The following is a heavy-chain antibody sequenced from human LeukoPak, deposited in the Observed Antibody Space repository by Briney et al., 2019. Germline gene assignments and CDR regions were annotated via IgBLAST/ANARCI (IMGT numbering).Heavy chain of an antibody. CDR1: GGTFSSYA. V-gene: IGHV1-69*05. J-gene: IGHJ5*02. CDR3: ARDRKGVRWFDP. Sequence: GASVKVSCKASGGTFSSYAISWVRQAPGQGLEWMGGIIPIFGTANYAQKFQGRVTMTTDTSTSTVFMELRSLRSDDTAVYYCARDRKGVRWFDPWGQGTLVTVSS. D-gene: IGHD2-8*01. CDR2: IIPIFGTA.